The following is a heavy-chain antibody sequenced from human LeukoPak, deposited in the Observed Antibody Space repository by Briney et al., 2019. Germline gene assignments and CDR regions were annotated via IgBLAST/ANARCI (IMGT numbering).Heavy chain of an antibody. CDR1: GYSFSGYY. J-gene: IGHJ4*02. Sequence: ASVKVSCKASGYSFSGYYMHWVRQAPGQGLEWMGWINPHSGDTGYAQKFQGGVTMTRDMSITTIYMELTRLRSDDTAFYYCARWDGYSGSPDYWGQGSLVTVSS. D-gene: IGHD5-12*01. CDR2: INPHSGDT. CDR3: ARWDGYSGSPDY. V-gene: IGHV1-2*02.